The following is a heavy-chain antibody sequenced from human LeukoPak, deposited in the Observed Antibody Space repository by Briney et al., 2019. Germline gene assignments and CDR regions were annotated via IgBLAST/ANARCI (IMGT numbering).Heavy chain of an antibody. CDR1: GFTFSSYG. Sequence: GGSLRLSCAASGFTFSSYGMHWVRQAPGKGLEWVSGISWNSGSIGYADSVKGRFTISRDNAKNSLYLQMNSLRAEDTALYYCAKDSTPYYYGSGSQHDWGQGTLVTVSS. V-gene: IGHV3-9*01. J-gene: IGHJ4*02. D-gene: IGHD3-10*01. CDR2: ISWNSGSI. CDR3: AKDSTPYYYGSGSQHD.